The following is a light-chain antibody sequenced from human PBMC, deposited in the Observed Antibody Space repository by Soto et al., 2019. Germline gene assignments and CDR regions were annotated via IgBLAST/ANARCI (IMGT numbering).Light chain of an antibody. Sequence: QSVLTQPPSASGTPGQRVTISCSGSSSNIGGNTVNWYQQLPGTAPKLLIYRNNQRPSGVPDRFSGSKSGTSASLAISGLQSEDEADYYCAAWDDSLSGVVFGGGTQLTVL. CDR2: RNN. J-gene: IGLJ2*01. V-gene: IGLV1-44*01. CDR1: SSNIGGNT. CDR3: AAWDDSLSGVV.